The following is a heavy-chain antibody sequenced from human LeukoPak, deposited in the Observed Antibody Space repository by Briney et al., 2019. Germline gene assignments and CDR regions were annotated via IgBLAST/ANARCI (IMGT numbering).Heavy chain of an antibody. CDR3: ATSFVTRGIISAY. CDR2: ISHSGGI. CDR1: GGSFSEYY. J-gene: IGHJ4*02. V-gene: IGHV4-34*01. D-gene: IGHD3-10*01. Sequence: TSETLSLTCAVYGGSFSEYYWNWIRQSPGEGLEWIGEISHSGGIKYNPSLKSRVTMSPDTSKNQFSRKLRSVTAADTAIYYCATSFVTRGIISAYWGQGTPVTVSS.